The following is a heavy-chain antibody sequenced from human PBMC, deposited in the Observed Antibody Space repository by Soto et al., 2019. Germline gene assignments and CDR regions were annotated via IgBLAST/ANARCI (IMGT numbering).Heavy chain of an antibody. J-gene: IGHJ6*02. V-gene: IGHV3-33*01. D-gene: IGHD3-22*01. CDR1: GYSFSLYG. Sequence: GGTLRLSCAASGYSFSLYGLRWVRQAPGKGLEWVAVIWYDGSKKYYADSVKGRFTISRDNSKNTLDLQMNSLRAEYTAVYYWARRPYTSGNHYSLDVRGQWTTFPVA. CDR2: IWYDGSKK. CDR3: ARRPYTSGNHYSLDV.